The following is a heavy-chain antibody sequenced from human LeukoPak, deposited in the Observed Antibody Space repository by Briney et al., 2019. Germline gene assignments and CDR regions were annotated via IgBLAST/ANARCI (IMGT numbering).Heavy chain of an antibody. Sequence: TGGSLRLSCVASGVTLSNYAMSWARQAPGKGLEWVSGISSGGSGGNTYYADSVKGRFTISRDSSRNTLFLHMNTLRAEDTAIYYCAKDRTVGASYWYFDLWGRGTLVTVSS. CDR2: ISSGGSGGNT. J-gene: IGHJ2*01. D-gene: IGHD1-26*01. CDR1: GVTLSNYA. CDR3: AKDRTVGASYWYFDL. V-gene: IGHV3-23*01.